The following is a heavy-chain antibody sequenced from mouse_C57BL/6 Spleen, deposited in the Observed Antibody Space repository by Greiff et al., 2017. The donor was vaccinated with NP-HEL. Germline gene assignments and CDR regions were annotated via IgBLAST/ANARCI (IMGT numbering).Heavy chain of an antibody. Sequence: EVKLVESGEGLVKPGGSLKLSCAASGFTFSSYAMSWVRQTPEQRLEWVAYISSGGDYIYYADTVKGRFTLSRDTARHTLYLQMSSLKSEDTAMYYCTRDYYGSLAYWGQGTLVTVSA. CDR2: ISSGGDYI. V-gene: IGHV5-9-1*02. CDR3: TRDYYGSLAY. D-gene: IGHD1-1*01. CDR1: GFTFSSYA. J-gene: IGHJ3*01.